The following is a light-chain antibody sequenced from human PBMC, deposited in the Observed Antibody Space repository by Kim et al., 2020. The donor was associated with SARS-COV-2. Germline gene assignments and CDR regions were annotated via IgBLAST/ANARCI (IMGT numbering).Light chain of an antibody. Sequence: NFMLTQPHSVSESPGKTVTISCTGSSGSIASNYVQWYQQRPGSAPTTVIYEDNQRPSGVPDRFSDSIDSSSNSASLTISGLKTEDEADYYCQSYDSSINVVFGGGTQLTVL. J-gene: IGLJ2*01. V-gene: IGLV6-57*02. CDR2: EDN. CDR1: SGSIASNY. CDR3: QSYDSSINVV.